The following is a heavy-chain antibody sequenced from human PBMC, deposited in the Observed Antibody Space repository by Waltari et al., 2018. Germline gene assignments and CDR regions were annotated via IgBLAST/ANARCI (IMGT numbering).Heavy chain of an antibody. J-gene: IGHJ4*02. V-gene: IGHV1-18*01. Sequence: QVQLVQSGAEIKKPGASGKVSCKASGYTFTSYGISWVRQAPGQGLEWMGWISAYNGDTNSAQNLEDRVTMSTDTSTNTAYMELRSLRSDDTAVYYCTKGRGQVISNYWGQGTLVTVSS. D-gene: IGHD2-21*01. CDR1: GYTFTSYG. CDR3: TKGRGQVISNY. CDR2: ISAYNGDT.